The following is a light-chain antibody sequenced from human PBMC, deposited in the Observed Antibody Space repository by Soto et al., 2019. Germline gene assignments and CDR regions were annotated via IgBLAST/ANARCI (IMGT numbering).Light chain of an antibody. J-gene: IGKJ1*01. CDR2: DAS. Sequence: EIVLTQSPATLSLSPGERATLSCRASQSVGSYFAWYQQKPGQAPRLLIYDASNRATGIPVRFSGSGSGTKFTLPISTLETDDFAVYFSQHSGKWPGTFVKGTKVDSK. V-gene: IGKV3-11*01. CDR3: QHSGKWPGT. CDR1: QSVGSY.